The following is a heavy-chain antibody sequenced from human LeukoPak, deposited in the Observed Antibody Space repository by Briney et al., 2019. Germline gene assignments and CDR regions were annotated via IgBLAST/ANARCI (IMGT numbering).Heavy chain of an antibody. CDR3: ARDLNWGAGALDI. D-gene: IGHD7-27*01. V-gene: IGHV3-23*01. CDR1: GFTFSSYA. CDR2: ISGSGGST. J-gene: IGHJ3*02. Sequence: PGGSLRLSCAASGFTFSSYAMSWVRQAPGKGLEWVSAISGSGGSTYYADSVKGRFTISRDNSKNTLYLHVNSLRAEDTAVYFCARDLNWGAGALDIWGQGTMVTVSS.